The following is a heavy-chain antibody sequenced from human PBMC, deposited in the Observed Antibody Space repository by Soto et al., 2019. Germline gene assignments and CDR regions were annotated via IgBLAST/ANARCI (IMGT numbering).Heavy chain of an antibody. CDR2: IYYSGST. Sequence: SETLSLTCTVSGGSISSSSYYWGWIRQPPGKGLEWIGSIYYSGSTYYNPSLKSRVTISVDTSKNQFSLKLSSVTAADTAVYYCARHGVGSAARPFDYWGRGTLVTVSS. D-gene: IGHD6-6*01. CDR3: ARHGVGSAARPFDY. J-gene: IGHJ4*02. CDR1: GGSISSSSYY. V-gene: IGHV4-39*01.